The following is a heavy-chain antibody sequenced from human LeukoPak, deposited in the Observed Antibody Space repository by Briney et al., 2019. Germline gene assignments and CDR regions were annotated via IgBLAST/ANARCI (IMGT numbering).Heavy chain of an antibody. CDR1: GFTFSSYS. J-gene: IGHJ4*02. CDR3: AKVGPSRTIFGQVDY. D-gene: IGHD3-3*01. V-gene: IGHV3-9*01. CDR2: ISWNSGSI. Sequence: GGSLRLSCAASGFTFSSYSMNWVRQAPGKGLEWVSGISWNSGSIGYADSVKGRFTISRDNAKNSLYLQMNSLRAEDTALYYCAKVGPSRTIFGQVDYWGQGTLVTVSS.